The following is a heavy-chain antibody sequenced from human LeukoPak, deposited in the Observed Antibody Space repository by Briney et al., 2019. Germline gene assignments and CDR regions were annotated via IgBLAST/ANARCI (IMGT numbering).Heavy chain of an antibody. CDR3: VKDTSGASQYFQY. CDR2: ISWNSANI. CDR1: GFTFYNYA. J-gene: IGHJ1*01. V-gene: IGHV3-9*03. Sequence: PGGSLRLSCAAFGFTFYNYAMHWVRQAPGKGLEWVSSISWNSANIAYADSVKGRFTISRDNAKNSLYLQMNSLRPEDMALYYCVKDTSGASQYFQYWGHGTVVTVSS. D-gene: IGHD2-15*01.